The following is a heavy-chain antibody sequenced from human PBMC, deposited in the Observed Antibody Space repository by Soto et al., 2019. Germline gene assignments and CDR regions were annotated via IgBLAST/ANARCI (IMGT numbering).Heavy chain of an antibody. J-gene: IGHJ6*02. CDR2: ISGSGGST. CDR3: ARDAPXPTIFGVVNTYYYGMDV. V-gene: IGHV3-23*01. CDR1: GFTFSIYA. Sequence: GGSLRLSCAASGFTFSIYAMSWVRQAPGKGLEWVSAISGSGGSTYYADSVKGRFTISRDNSKNTLYLQMNSLRAEDTAVYYCARDAPXPTIFGVVNTYYYGMDVWGQGTTVTVSS. D-gene: IGHD3-3*01.